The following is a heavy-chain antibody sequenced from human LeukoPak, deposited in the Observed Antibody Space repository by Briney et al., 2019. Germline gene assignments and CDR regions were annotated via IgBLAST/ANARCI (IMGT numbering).Heavy chain of an antibody. CDR1: GFTFSSYA. CDR3: ASRWVRGVISVLDYFDY. Sequence: GGSLRLSCAASGFTFSSYAMSWVRQAPGKGLEWVSAISGSGGSTYYADSVKGRFTISRDNSKNTLYLQMNSLRAEDTAVYYCASRWVRGVISVLDYFDYWGQGTLVTVSS. J-gene: IGHJ4*02. CDR2: ISGSGGST. D-gene: IGHD3-10*01. V-gene: IGHV3-23*01.